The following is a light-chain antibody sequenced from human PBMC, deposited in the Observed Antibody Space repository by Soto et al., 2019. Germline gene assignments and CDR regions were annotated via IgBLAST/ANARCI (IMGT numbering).Light chain of an antibody. CDR1: QSISNY. CDR2: AAS. J-gene: IGKJ2*01. Sequence: DIQMTQSPSSLSASIGDRVTITCRASQSISNYLNWYQQQPGKAPNVLINAASRLETGVPSRFSGSGSGTDFTLTISNLQPEDVATYYCQQSYSTPRTFGQRTKLEIK. V-gene: IGKV1-39*01. CDR3: QQSYSTPRT.